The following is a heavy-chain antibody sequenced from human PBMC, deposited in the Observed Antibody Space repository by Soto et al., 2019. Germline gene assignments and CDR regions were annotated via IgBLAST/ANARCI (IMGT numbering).Heavy chain of an antibody. CDR1: RVTFSSYS. CDR2: IIPIFGTA. V-gene: IGHV1-69*13. J-gene: IGHJ4*02. D-gene: IGHD3-22*01. CDR3: ASHYDSSGYYYRGLDY. Sequence: SVKVSCKASRVTFSSYSLSWVRHATGKGLEWMGGIIPIFGTADYAQKFQGRVTITADESTSTGNMELSSLRSEDTAVYYCASHYDSSGYYYRGLDYWGQGTLVTVSS.